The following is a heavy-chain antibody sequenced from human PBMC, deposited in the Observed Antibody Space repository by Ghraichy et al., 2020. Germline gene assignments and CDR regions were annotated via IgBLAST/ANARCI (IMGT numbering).Heavy chain of an antibody. CDR3: ARRDYDFLTGSYKPEY. J-gene: IGHJ4*02. CDR1: GGSFSGFY. V-gene: IGHV4-34*01. D-gene: IGHD3-9*01. CDR2: INHSGST. Sequence: QTLSLTCAVYGGSFSGFYWSWIRQPPGKGLEWIGEINHSGSTNYNPSLKSRVTISVDTSKNQLSLKLSSVTAADTTVYYCARRDYDFLTGSYKPEYWGQGTLVTVSS.